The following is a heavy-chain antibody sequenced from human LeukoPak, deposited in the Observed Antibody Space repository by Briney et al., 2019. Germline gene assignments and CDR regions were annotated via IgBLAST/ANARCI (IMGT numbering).Heavy chain of an antibody. J-gene: IGHJ3*02. CDR2: IYYSGST. CDR3: ARGKFRQQLVRTGDAFDI. D-gene: IGHD6-13*01. CDR1: GGSISSSSYY. V-gene: IGHV4-39*07. Sequence: SETLSLTCTVSGGSISSSSYYWGWIRQPPGKGLEWIGSIYYSGSTYYNPSLKSRVAISVDTSKNQFSLKLSSVTAADTAVYYCARGKFRQQLVRTGDAFDIWGQGTMSPSLQ.